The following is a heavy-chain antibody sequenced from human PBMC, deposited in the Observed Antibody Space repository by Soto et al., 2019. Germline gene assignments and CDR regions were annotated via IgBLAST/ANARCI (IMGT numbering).Heavy chain of an antibody. Sequence: EVQLVESGGGWVRPGGSRGFPVQASGLTASTKYRSGVPQAPGRGLEWVSVIYSGGSTFYADSVRGRFTISRDNSKNTVNLQMNSLRAEDTAVYYCARDPWAVDYWGQGTLVTVSS. J-gene: IGHJ4*02. V-gene: IGHV3-66*01. CDR2: IYSGGST. CDR3: ARDPWAVDY. D-gene: IGHD3-16*01. CDR1: GLTASTKY.